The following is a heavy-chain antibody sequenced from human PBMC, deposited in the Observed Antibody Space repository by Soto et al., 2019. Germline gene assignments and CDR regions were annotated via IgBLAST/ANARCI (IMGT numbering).Heavy chain of an antibody. CDR2: IWYDGSNK. CDR1: GFTFSSYG. CDR3: ARGYSSSWYAYYYYYYGMDV. V-gene: IGHV3-33*01. D-gene: IGHD6-13*01. Sequence: QVQLVESGGGVVQPGRSLRLSCAASGFTFSSYGMHWVRQAPGKGLEWVAVIWYDGSNKYYADSVKGRFTISRDNSKNTLYLQMNSLRAEDTAVYYCARGYSSSWYAYYYYYYGMDVWGQGTKVTVSS. J-gene: IGHJ6*02.